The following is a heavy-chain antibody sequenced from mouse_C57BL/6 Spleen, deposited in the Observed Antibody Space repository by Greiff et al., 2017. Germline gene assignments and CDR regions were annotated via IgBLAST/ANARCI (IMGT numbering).Heavy chain of an antibody. D-gene: IGHD2-12*01. J-gene: IGHJ2*01. Sequence: QVQLQQSGAELVMPGASVKLPCKASGYTFTSYWMHWVKQRPGQGLEWIGEIDPSDSYTNYNQKFKGKSTLTVDKSSSTAYMQLSSLTSEDSAVYYCARRDYSHYYFDYWGQGTTLTVSS. CDR2: IDPSDSYT. CDR1: GYTFTSYW. CDR3: ARRDYSHYYFDY. V-gene: IGHV1-69*01.